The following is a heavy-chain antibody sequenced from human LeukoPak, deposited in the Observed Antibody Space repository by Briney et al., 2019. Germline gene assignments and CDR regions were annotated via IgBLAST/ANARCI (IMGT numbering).Heavy chain of an antibody. CDR1: GGSISSYY. V-gene: IGHV4-59*08. Sequence: SETLSLTCTVSGGSISSYYWSWIRQPPGKGLEWIGYIYYSGSTNYNPSLKSRVTISVDTSKNQFSLKLSSVTAADTAVYYCAIGTPTVTFDYWGQGTLVTVSS. CDR2: IYYSGST. D-gene: IGHD4-17*01. J-gene: IGHJ4*02. CDR3: AIGTPTVTFDY.